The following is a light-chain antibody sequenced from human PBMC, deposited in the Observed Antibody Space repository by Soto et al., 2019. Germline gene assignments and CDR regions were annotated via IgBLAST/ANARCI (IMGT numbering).Light chain of an antibody. J-gene: IGKJ2*01. CDR3: LQRHTHPYT. V-gene: IGKV1-9*01. CDR2: EES. CDR1: QAVPNN. Sequence: DIHLTQSPSFLSASVGDRVTITCRPSQAVPNNMAWYQQKPGKPPKLLIYEESTLHSGVPSRFSGRKSGTQFTLTIDSLQPEDFATYFCLQRHTHPYTFGQGTKLEI.